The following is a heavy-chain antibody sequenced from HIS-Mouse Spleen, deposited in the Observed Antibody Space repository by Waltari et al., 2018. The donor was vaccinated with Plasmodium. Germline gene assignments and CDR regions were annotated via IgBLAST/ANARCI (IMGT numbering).Heavy chain of an antibody. CDR2: IKQDGSEK. CDR3: ASSWYWYFDL. V-gene: IGHV3-7*01. J-gene: IGHJ2*01. D-gene: IGHD6-13*01. Sequence: EVQLVESGGGLVQPGGSLRLSCAAAGFTISSYWMSWVSKAPGKGLEWVANIKQDGSEKYYVDSVKGRFTISRDNAKNSLYLQMNSLRAEDTAVYYCASSWYWYFDLWGRGTLVTVSS. CDR1: GFTISSYW.